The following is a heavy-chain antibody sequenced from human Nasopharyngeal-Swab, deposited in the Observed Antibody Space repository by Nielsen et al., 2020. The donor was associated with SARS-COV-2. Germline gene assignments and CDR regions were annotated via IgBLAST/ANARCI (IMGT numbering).Heavy chain of an antibody. CDR3: AREEGYCSSTSCSNTIPYYYYGMDV. CDR1: GFTFSSYW. V-gene: IGHV3-7*01. J-gene: IGHJ6*02. D-gene: IGHD2-2*01. CDR2: IKQDGSEK. Sequence: GGSLRLSCAASGFTFSSYWMSWVRQAPGKGLEWVANIKQDGSEKYYVDSVKGRFTISRDNAKNSLYLQMNSLRAEDTAVDYCAREEGYCSSTSCSNTIPYYYYGMDVWGQGTTVTVSS.